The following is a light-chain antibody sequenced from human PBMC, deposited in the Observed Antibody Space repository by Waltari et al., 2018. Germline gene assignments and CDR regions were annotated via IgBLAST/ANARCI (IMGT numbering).Light chain of an antibody. CDR3: SSYRSSAIVV. Sequence: QSALTQPASVSGSPGQSITISCTGTSSDVGGHNFVSLYQQHPGKAPKLIIFGVTNRPSGISDRFSGSKSGNTASLTISGLQAEDEGDYYCSSYRSSAIVVFGGGTKLSVL. V-gene: IGLV2-14*03. CDR1: SSDVGGHNF. CDR2: GVT. J-gene: IGLJ2*01.